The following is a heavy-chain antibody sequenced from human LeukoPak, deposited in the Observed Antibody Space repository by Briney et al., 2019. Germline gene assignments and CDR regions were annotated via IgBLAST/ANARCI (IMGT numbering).Heavy chain of an antibody. J-gene: IGHJ6*03. CDR3: AGGVRRYCSSTSCPRHYYYYMDV. D-gene: IGHD2-2*01. CDR1: GGSISTSNYY. V-gene: IGHV4-39*07. Sequence: SETLSLTCTVSGGSISTSNYYWGWIRQPPGKGLEWIGEINHSGSTNYNPSLKSRVTISVDTSKNQFSLKLSSVTAADTAVYYCAGGVRRYCSSTSCPRHYYYYMDVWGKGTTVTVSS. CDR2: INHSGST.